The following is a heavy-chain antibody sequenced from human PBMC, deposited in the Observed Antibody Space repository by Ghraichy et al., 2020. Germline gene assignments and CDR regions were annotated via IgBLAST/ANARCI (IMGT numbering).Heavy chain of an antibody. Sequence: GESLNISCKGSGYSFTSYWIGWVRQMPGKGLEWMGIIYPGDSDTRYSPSFQGQVTISADKSISTAYLQWSSLKASDTAMYYCARRRGIAVAGYWVDYWGQGTLVTVSS. CDR2: IYPGDSDT. D-gene: IGHD6-19*01. J-gene: IGHJ4*02. V-gene: IGHV5-51*01. CDR1: GYSFTSYW. CDR3: ARRRGIAVAGYWVDY.